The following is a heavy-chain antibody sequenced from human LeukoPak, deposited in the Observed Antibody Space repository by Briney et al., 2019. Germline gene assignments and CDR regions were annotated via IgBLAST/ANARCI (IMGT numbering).Heavy chain of an antibody. Sequence: SETLSLTCTVSGGSISSGDYYWSWIRQPPGKGLEWIGHIYYSGSTYYNPSLKSRVTISVDTSKNQFSLKLSSVTAADTAVYYCARDYLEWPIGNAFDIWGQGTMVTVSS. CDR1: GGSISSGDYY. CDR2: IYYSGST. D-gene: IGHD3-3*01. J-gene: IGHJ3*02. V-gene: IGHV4-30-4*08. CDR3: ARDYLEWPIGNAFDI.